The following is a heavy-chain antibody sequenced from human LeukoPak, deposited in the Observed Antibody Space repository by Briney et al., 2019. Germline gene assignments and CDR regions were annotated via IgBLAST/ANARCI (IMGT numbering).Heavy chain of an antibody. Sequence: PGGSLRLSWVASEFAFSDYAMSWVRQAPGKGPEWVSTISRNSATWYADSVMGRFTISRDNSKSTLYLQMNSLRGEDTALYYCADFGSGSYIFDYWGQGSLVTVSS. CDR2: ISRNSAT. D-gene: IGHD3-10*01. V-gene: IGHV3-23*01. J-gene: IGHJ4*02. CDR1: EFAFSDYA. CDR3: ADFGSGSYIFDY.